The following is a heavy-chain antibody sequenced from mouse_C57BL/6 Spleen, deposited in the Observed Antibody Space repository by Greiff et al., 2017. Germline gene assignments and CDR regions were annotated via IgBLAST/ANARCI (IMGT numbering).Heavy chain of an antibody. D-gene: IGHD2-2*01. CDR3: ARWGGYDDSLYAMDY. J-gene: IGHJ4*01. V-gene: IGHV1-78*01. Sequence: QVQLQQSDAELVKPGASVKISCKVSGYTFTDHTIHWMKQRPEQGLEWIGYIYPRDGSTKYNEKFKGKATLTADKSSRAAYMQLNSLTSEDSAVYFCARWGGYDDSLYAMDYWGQGTSVTVSS. CDR1: GYTFTDHT. CDR2: IYPRDGST.